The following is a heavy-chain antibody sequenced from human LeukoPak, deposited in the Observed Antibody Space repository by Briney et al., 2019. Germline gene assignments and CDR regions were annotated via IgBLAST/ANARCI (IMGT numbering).Heavy chain of an antibody. CDR2: IIPIFGTA. CDR1: GGTFSSYA. Sequence: ASVKVSCKASGGTFSSYAISWVRQAPGQGLEWMGGIIPIFGTANYAQKFQGRVTITADESTSTAYMELSSLRSEDTAVYYCARDPVYDSSGYYYGPLGWFDPWGQGTLVTVSS. CDR3: ARDPVYDSSGYYYGPLGWFDP. V-gene: IGHV1-69*13. J-gene: IGHJ5*02. D-gene: IGHD3-22*01.